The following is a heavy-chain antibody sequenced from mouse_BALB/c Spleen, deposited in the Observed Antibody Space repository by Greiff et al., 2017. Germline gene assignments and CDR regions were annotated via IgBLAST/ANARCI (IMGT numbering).Heavy chain of an antibody. D-gene: IGHD1-1*02. CDR2: IYPGSGNT. Sequence: VQLQQSGAELARPGASVKLSCKASGYTFTDYYINWVKQRTGQGLEWIGEIYPGSGNTYYTEKFKGKATLTADKSSSTAYMQLSSLTAEDSAVYFCARRGNYFDYWGQGTTLTVSA. V-gene: IGHV1-77*01. CDR1: GYTFTDYY. CDR3: ARRGNYFDY. J-gene: IGHJ2*01.